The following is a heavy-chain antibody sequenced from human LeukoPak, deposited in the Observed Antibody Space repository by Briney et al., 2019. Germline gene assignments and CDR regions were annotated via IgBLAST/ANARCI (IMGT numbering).Heavy chain of an antibody. Sequence: SETLSLTCTVSGGSISSSSYYWGWIRQPPGKGLEWIGSIYYSGSTYYNPSLKSRVTISVDTSKNQFSLKLSSVTAADTAVYYCARDLGTIPANDAFDIWGQGTMVTVSS. V-gene: IGHV4-39*07. CDR2: IYYSGST. D-gene: IGHD4/OR15-4a*01. CDR1: GGSISSSSYY. J-gene: IGHJ3*02. CDR3: ARDLGTIPANDAFDI.